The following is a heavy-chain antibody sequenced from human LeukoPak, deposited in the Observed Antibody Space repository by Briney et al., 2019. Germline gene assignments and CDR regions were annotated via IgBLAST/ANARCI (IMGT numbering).Heavy chain of an antibody. V-gene: IGHV4-39*07. J-gene: IGHJ6*03. D-gene: IGHD1-26*01. CDR3: ARGKWELLIYGTTYYMDV. CDR1: GGSISSSGYY. CDR2: IYYSGST. Sequence: PSETLSLTCTVSGGSISSSGYYWGWLRQPPGTGLEWIGNIYYSGSTYYNPSLKSRVTISVDTSKNQFSLKLSSVTAADTAVYYCARGKWELLIYGTTYYMDVWGKGTTVTISS.